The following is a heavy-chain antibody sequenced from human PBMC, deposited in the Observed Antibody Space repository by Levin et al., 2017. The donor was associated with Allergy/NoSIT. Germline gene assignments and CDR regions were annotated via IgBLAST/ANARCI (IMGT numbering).Heavy chain of an antibody. J-gene: IGHJ3*02. CDR1: GYTFTGYY. Sequence: ASVKVSCKASGYTFTGYYMHWVRQAPGQGLEWMGWINPSTGGTHYGQNFQGRVTVTRDTSISTAYMELSGLRSDDTAVYYCARVNHYDGRLGAFDIWGQGALVTVSS. D-gene: IGHD3-22*01. V-gene: IGHV1-2*02. CDR3: ARVNHYDGRLGAFDI. CDR2: INPSTGGT.